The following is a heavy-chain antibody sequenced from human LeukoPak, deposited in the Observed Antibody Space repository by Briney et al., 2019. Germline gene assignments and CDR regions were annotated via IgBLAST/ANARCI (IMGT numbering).Heavy chain of an antibody. CDR2: IRNSDGMT. Sequence: GGSLRLSCAASGFTFSSYAMSWVRQAPGKGLEWVSGIRNSDGMTYYADSVKGRFTISRDDSKNTLYLQMNSLRAEDTAIYYCATYRQVLLPFESWGQGTLVTVSS. V-gene: IGHV3-23*01. J-gene: IGHJ4*02. D-gene: IGHD2-8*02. CDR3: ATYRQVLLPFES. CDR1: GFTFSSYA.